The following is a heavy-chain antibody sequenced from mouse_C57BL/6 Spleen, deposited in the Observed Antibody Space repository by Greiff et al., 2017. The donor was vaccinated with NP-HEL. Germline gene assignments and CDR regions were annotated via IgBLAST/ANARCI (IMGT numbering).Heavy chain of an antibody. CDR3: AGFYFDY. CDR1: GYTFTSYW. V-gene: IGHV1-7*01. CDR2: INPSSGYT. Sequence: QVQLKQPGAELVKPGASVKVSCKASGYTFTSYWMHWVKQRPGQGLEWIGYINPSSGYTKYNQKFKDKATLTADKSSSTAYMQLSSLTYEDSAVYYCAGFYFDYWGQGTTLTVSS. J-gene: IGHJ2*01.